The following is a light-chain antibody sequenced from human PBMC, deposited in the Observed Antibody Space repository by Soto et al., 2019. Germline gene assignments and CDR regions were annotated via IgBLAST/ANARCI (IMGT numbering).Light chain of an antibody. CDR3: SSHTSSTTLV. CDR1: SSDVGGYNF. J-gene: IGLJ1*01. CDR2: EVI. Sequence: QSVLTAPASVSGSPGQSITISCTGTSSDVGGYNFVSWYQHHPGKAPKPMIYEVINRPSGVSTRFSGFKSGNTASLTISGLQAEDEADYYCSSHTSSTTLVFGTGTKVTVL. V-gene: IGLV2-14*01.